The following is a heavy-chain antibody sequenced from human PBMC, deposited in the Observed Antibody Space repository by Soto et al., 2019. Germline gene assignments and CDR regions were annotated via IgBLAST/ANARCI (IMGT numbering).Heavy chain of an antibody. J-gene: IGHJ5*02. D-gene: IGHD6-13*01. Sequence: PGESLKISCKGSGYTFSSNSIVWVRQRPGKGLEWMGIIYVDDSDTRYSPSFQGQVTISADNSLNTAYLQWSSLKASDTAMYYCARGSSWYNWFDPWGQGNPVTGSS. V-gene: IGHV5-51*01. CDR3: ARGSSWYNWFDP. CDR2: IYVDDSDT. CDR1: GYTFSSNS.